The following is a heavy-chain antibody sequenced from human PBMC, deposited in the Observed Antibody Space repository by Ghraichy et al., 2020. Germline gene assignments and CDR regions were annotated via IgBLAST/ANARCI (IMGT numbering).Heavy chain of an antibody. CDR1: GGSISSSSYY. CDR3: ARQSYGYLWGSYRPSHLGH. D-gene: IGHD3-16*02. CDR2: IYYSGST. Sequence: SETLSLTCAVSGGSISSSSYYWAWVRQPPGKGLEWIGAIYYSGSTYYNPSLKSRVTISVDTSNTQFSLRLSSVTAADTAVYYCARQSYGYLWGSYRPSHLGHWGQGTLVAVSS. J-gene: IGHJ4*02. V-gene: IGHV4-39*01.